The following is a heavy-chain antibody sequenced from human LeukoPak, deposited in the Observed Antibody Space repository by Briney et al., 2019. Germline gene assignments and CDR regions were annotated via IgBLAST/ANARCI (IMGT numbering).Heavy chain of an antibody. V-gene: IGHV1-69*13. CDR2: IIPIFGTA. CDR3: SMVRGVINGFDP. Sequence: SVKVSCKASGGTFSSYAISWVRQAPGQGLEWMGGIIPIFGTANYAQKFQGRVTITADESTSTAYMELSSLRSEDTAVYYCSMVRGVINGFDPWGQGTLVTVSS. D-gene: IGHD3-10*01. J-gene: IGHJ5*02. CDR1: GGTFSSYA.